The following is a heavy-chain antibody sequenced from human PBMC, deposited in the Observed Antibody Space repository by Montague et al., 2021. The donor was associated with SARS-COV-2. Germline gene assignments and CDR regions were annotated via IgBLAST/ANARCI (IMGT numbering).Heavy chain of an antibody. Sequence: SETLSLTCTVSGGSISSYYWSWIRQSAGKGLECIGRIHTSGSTXXXPSXXXRVTMSVDTSKNQFSLKLSSVTAADTAVYYCASGKYYDFWSGYYSHDYVSGMDVWGQGTTVTVSS. CDR3: ASGKYYDFWSGYYSHDYVSGMDV. J-gene: IGHJ6*02. V-gene: IGHV4-4*07. D-gene: IGHD3-3*01. CDR2: IHTSGST. CDR1: GGSISSYY.